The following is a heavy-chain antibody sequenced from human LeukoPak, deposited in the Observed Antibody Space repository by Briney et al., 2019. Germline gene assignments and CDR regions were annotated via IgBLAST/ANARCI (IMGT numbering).Heavy chain of an antibody. CDR3: SRENGAFSPFGY. V-gene: IGHV4-4*02. J-gene: IGHJ4*02. Sequence: SATLSLTCGVAGGTISNTNWWSWVRQPPGQGLEWIGEISLTGLTHYNPSLESRVTVSLDKSKNQLSLILTSVTAADTAVYYCSRENGAFSPFGYWGQGTLVTVLS. CDR2: ISLTGLT. CDR1: GGTISNTNW. D-gene: IGHD2-8*01.